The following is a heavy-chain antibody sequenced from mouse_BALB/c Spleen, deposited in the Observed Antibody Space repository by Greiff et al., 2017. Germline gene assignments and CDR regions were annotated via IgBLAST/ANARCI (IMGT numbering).Heavy chain of an antibody. V-gene: IGHV1-31*01. CDR3: ARFKGTSDYFDY. Sequence: VQLQQSGPELVKPGASVKISCKASGYSFTGYYMHWVKQSHVKSLEWIGRINPYNGATSYNQNFKDKASLTVDKSSSTAYMELHSLTSEDSAVYYCARFKGTSDYFDYWGQGTTLTVSS. CDR1: GYSFTGYY. J-gene: IGHJ2*01. CDR2: INPYNGAT. D-gene: IGHD3-3*01.